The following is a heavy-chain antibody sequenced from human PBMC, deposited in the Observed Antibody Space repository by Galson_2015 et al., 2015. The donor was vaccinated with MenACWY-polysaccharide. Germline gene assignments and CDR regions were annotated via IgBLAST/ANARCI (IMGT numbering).Heavy chain of an antibody. Sequence: SLRLSCAASGFTFSSYGMHWVRQAPGKGLEWVAVIWYDGSNKYYADSVKGRFTISRDNSKNTLYLQMNSLRAEDTAVYYCARPYSSGPDIPYYFDYWGQGTLVTVSS. J-gene: IGHJ4*02. D-gene: IGHD6-19*01. CDR2: IWYDGSNK. CDR1: GFTFSSYG. V-gene: IGHV3-33*01. CDR3: ARPYSSGPDIPYYFDY.